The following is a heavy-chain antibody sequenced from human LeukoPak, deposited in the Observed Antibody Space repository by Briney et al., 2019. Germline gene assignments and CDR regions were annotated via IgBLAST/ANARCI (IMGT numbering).Heavy chain of an antibody. V-gene: IGHV4-30-4*01. CDR2: IYYSGRT. Sequence: SETLSLTCTVSGGSISSGDYYWSWIRQPPGEGLEWIGYIYYSGRTFYNPSLKSRVSISVDTSKNQFSLKLSSVTAADTAVYYCARGSGDFDWLYYFDYWGQGTLVTVSS. J-gene: IGHJ4*02. D-gene: IGHD3-9*01. CDR1: GGSISSGDYY. CDR3: ARGSGDFDWLYYFDY.